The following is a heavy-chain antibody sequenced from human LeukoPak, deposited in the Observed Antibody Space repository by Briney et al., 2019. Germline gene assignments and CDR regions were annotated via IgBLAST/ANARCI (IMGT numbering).Heavy chain of an antibody. Sequence: PGGSLRLSCAASGFTFSRYWMSWVRQAPGKGLQWVANIEHDGSEKYYVDSVMGRFTISRDNAKNSVYLQLNSLRAEDTAVYYCARDSWGDDYKGGLGGQGTLVIVSS. D-gene: IGHD5-24*01. J-gene: IGHJ4*02. CDR2: IEHDGSEK. V-gene: IGHV3-7*01. CDR1: GFTFSRYW. CDR3: ARDSWGDDYKGGL.